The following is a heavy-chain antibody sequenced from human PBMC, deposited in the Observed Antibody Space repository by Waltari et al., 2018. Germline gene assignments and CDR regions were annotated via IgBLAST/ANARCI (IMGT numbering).Heavy chain of an antibody. J-gene: IGHJ6*03. CDR3: AVTAPRNYAYYYYYYMDV. D-gene: IGHD4-4*01. CDR1: GFSLSTSGMR. CDR2: IDWDDDK. Sequence: QVTLKESGPALVKPTQTLTLTCTFSGFSLSTSGMRVSWIRQPPGKALEWLARIDWDDDKFYSTSLKTRLTISKDTSKNQVVLTMTNMDPVDTATYYCAVTAPRNYAYYYYYYMDVWGKGTTVTVSS. V-gene: IGHV2-70*04.